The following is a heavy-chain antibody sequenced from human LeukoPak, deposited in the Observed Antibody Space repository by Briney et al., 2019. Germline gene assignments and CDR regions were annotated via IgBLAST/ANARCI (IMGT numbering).Heavy chain of an antibody. Sequence: GGSLRLSCAASGFTFSSYWMNSARQAPGKGLEWVASINDNGNVNYYVDSVKGRFTISRDNAKNSLYLQMTNLRAEDTAVNFCARGGGLDVWGQGATVTVSS. J-gene: IGHJ6*02. V-gene: IGHV3-7*03. D-gene: IGHD3-16*01. CDR1: GFTFSSYW. CDR3: ARGGGLDV. CDR2: INDNGNVN.